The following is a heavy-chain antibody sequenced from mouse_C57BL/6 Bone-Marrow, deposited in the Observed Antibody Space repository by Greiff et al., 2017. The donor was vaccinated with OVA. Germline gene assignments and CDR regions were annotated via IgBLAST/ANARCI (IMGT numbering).Heavy chain of an antibody. CDR3: ASASLYYGYPFAY. Sequence: VQLVESGPGLVAPSQSLSITCTVSGLSLTSYGVDWVRQSPGKGLEWLGVIWGVGSTNYNSALKSRLSISKDNSKSQVFLKMNSLQTDDTAMYYCASASLYYGYPFAYWGQGTLVTVSA. D-gene: IGHD2-2*01. CDR1: GLSLTSYG. CDR2: IWGVGST. V-gene: IGHV2-6*01. J-gene: IGHJ3*01.